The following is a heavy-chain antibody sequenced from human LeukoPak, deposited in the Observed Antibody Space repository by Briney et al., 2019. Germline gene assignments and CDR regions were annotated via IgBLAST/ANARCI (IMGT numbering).Heavy chain of an antibody. Sequence: PGGSLRLSCAASGFTFSSYWMNWVRQAPGKGLEWVANIKQDGSEKDYVDSVKGRFTISRDNAKNSLYLQMNSLRAEDTAVYYCVRVSSLAVAGFFDYWGQGILVTVSS. J-gene: IGHJ4*02. CDR1: GFTFSSYW. CDR3: VRVSSLAVAGFFDY. CDR2: IKQDGSEK. V-gene: IGHV3-7*01. D-gene: IGHD6-19*01.